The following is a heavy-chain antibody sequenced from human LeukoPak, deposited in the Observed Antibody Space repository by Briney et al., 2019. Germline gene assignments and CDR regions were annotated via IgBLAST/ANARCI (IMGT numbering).Heavy chain of an antibody. CDR3: ARGGYLPEVWFDP. J-gene: IGHJ5*02. CDR1: GGSISSGSYY. Sequence: SETLSLTCTVSGGSISSGSYYWSWIRQPAGKGLEWIGRIYTSGSTNYNPSLKSRVTISVDTSKNQFSLKLSSVTAADTAVYYCARGGYLPEVWFDPWGQGTLVTASS. D-gene: IGHD5-18*01. CDR2: IYTSGST. V-gene: IGHV4-61*02.